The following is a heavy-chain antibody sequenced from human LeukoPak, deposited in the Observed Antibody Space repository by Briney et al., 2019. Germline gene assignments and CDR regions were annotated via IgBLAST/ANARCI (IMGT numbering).Heavy chain of an antibody. D-gene: IGHD6-19*01. J-gene: IGHJ4*02. CDR1: GLTFSSYG. CDR3: AKDRIAVAGTDRYEYFDC. CDR2: IRYDGSNK. Sequence: GGSLRLSCAASGLTFSSYGMHWVRQAPGKGLEWVSFIRYDGSNKYYADSVKGRFIISRDNSKNTLYLQMNNLRAEDTAVYYCAKDRIAVAGTDRYEYFDCWGQGTLVTVSS. V-gene: IGHV3-30*02.